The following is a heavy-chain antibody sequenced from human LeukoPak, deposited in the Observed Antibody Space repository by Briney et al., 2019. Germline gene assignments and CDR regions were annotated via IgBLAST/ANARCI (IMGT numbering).Heavy chain of an antibody. J-gene: IGHJ4*02. Sequence: SETLSLTCAVYGGSFSGYYRSWIRQPPGKGLEWIGEINHSGSTNYNPSLKSRVTISVDTSKNQFSLKLSSVTAADTAVYYCARGLPGDFDYWGQGTLVTVSS. CDR2: INHSGST. CDR3: ARGLPGDFDY. V-gene: IGHV4-34*01. CDR1: GGSFSGYY.